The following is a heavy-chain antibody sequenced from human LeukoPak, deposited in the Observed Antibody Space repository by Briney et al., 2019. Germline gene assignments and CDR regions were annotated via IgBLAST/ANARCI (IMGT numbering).Heavy chain of an antibody. CDR1: GGTFSSYA. J-gene: IGHJ3*02. Sequence: ASVKVSCKASGGTFSSYAISWVRQAPGQGLEWMGGIIPIFGTANYAQKFQGRVTITTDESTSTAYMELSSLRSEDTAVYYCARVGCSSTSCYNYHAFDIWGQGTMVTVSS. D-gene: IGHD2-2*02. V-gene: IGHV1-69*05. CDR3: ARVGCSSTSCYNYHAFDI. CDR2: IIPIFGTA.